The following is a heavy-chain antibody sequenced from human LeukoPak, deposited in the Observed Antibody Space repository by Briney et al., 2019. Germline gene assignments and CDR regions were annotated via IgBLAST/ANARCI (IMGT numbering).Heavy chain of an antibody. CDR2: IYTSGST. V-gene: IGHV4-4*07. Sequence: SETLSLTCTVSGGSISSYYWSWIRQPAGKGLEWIGRIYTSGSTNYNPSLKSRVTMSVDTSKNQFSLKLSSVTAADTAVYYCARVYYGSGSSNWFDLWGQGTLVTVSS. D-gene: IGHD3-10*01. CDR1: GGSISSYY. CDR3: ARVYYGSGSSNWFDL. J-gene: IGHJ5*02.